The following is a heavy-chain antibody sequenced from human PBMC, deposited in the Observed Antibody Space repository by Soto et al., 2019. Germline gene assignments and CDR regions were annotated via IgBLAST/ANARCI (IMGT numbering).Heavy chain of an antibody. CDR3: ARIGTSVAEYDS. D-gene: IGHD6-19*01. Sequence: ASVNVSCKASGYTFTGYYMHWVRQAPGQGLEWMGWINPDSGDTNYGQEFQGRGTMTRDTSISTAYMELSRLRSDDQAVFYCARIGTSVAEYDSWGQGTLVTVSS. V-gene: IGHV1-2*02. CDR1: GYTFTGYY. CDR2: INPDSGDT. J-gene: IGHJ4*02.